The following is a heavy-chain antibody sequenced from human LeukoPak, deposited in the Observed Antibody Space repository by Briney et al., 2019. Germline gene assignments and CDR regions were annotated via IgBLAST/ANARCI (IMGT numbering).Heavy chain of an antibody. V-gene: IGHV3-15*01. CDR3: ARCIDGVYYHSDDY. D-gene: IGHD2-8*01. Sequence: TGGSLRLSCAASGFTFSNAWMSWVRQAPGKGLEWVGHIKTKTDVGTTDYAAPVKGRFTISRDDSKNTLYLQMNSLRAEDTAVYYCARCIDGVYYHSDDYWGQGTLVTVSS. CDR1: GFTFSNAW. CDR2: IKTKTDVGTT. J-gene: IGHJ4*02.